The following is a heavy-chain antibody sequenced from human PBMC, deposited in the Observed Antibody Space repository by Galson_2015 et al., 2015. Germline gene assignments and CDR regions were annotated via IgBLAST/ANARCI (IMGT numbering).Heavy chain of an antibody. CDR1: GYTFINYG. CDR2: ISAYNGNT. Sequence: QSGAEVKKPGASVKVSCKASGYTFINYGISWVRQAPGQGLEWMGWISAYNGNTNYAQKVQGRVTMTTDTSTSTAYMEVRSLRSDDTAVYYCARAYYDWNDVRIDPGVYWGQGTLVTVSS. D-gene: IGHD1-1*01. CDR3: ARAYYDWNDVRIDPGVY. J-gene: IGHJ4*02. V-gene: IGHV1-18*01.